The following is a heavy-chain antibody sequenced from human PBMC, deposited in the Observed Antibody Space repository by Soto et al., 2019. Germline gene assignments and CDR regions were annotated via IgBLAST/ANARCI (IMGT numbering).Heavy chain of an antibody. V-gene: IGHV1-69*05. CDR1: GGTFSSYA. CDR2: IIPIFGTA. Sequence: GASVKVSCKASGGTFSSYAISWVRQAPGQGLEWMGGIIPIFGTANYAQKFQGRVTMTRNTAISTAYMELNSLTSEDTAVYYCARGKRLLEWSSYSGWFDPWGQGTLVTVSS. J-gene: IGHJ5*02. CDR3: ARGKRLLEWSSYSGWFDP. D-gene: IGHD3-3*01.